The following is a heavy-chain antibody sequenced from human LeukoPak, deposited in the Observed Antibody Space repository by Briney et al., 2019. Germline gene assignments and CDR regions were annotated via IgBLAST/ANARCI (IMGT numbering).Heavy chain of an antibody. D-gene: IGHD2-15*01. CDR3: AKDTTAWWYHRAYMNV. CDR2: ISGNGDKT. Sequence: GGSLRLSCAASGFSLSTYALSWVRQAPGGGMELVAAISGNGDKTYHADSVKGRFTISKDNSENRLSLQMDRLRAEDTAVYFCAKDTTAWWYHRAYMNVWGKGTTVTVSS. J-gene: IGHJ6*03. V-gene: IGHV3-23*01. CDR1: GFSLSTYA.